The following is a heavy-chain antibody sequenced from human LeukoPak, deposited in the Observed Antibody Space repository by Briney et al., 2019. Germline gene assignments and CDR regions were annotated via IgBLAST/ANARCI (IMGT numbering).Heavy chain of an antibody. J-gene: IGHJ4*02. V-gene: IGHV7-4-1*02. D-gene: IGHD4-17*01. CDR3: ARGDYGDFVDY. CDR1: GYTFTSYA. CDR2: INTSTGNP. Sequence: ASVKVSCKASGYTFTSYAMTWVRQAPGQGLEWMGWINTSTGNPTYAQGFTGRFVFSLDTSVSTAYLRISSLKAEDTAVYYCARGDYGDFVDYWGQGTLVTVSS.